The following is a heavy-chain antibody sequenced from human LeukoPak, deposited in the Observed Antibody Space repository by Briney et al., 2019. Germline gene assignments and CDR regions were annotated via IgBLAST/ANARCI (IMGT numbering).Heavy chain of an antibody. D-gene: IGHD2-2*01. V-gene: IGHV4-59*08. CDR1: GGSISSYY. CDR2: IYYSGST. Sequence: PSENLSLTCTVSGGSISSYYWSWIRQPPGKGLERIGYIYYSGSTNYNPSLKSRATISVDTSKNQFSLKLSSVTAADTAVYYCARVLVYCSSTGCRKNKYYYGMDVWGQGTTVTVSS. J-gene: IGHJ6*02. CDR3: ARVLVYCSSTGCRKNKYYYGMDV.